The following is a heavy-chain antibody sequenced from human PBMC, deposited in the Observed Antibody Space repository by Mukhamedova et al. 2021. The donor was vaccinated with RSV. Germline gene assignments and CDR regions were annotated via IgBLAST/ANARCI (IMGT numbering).Heavy chain of an antibody. CDR3: TTDLVAWSWYQLLLAY. CDR2: IKSKTDGGTT. V-gene: IGHV3-15*07. Sequence: NWVRQAPGKGLEWVGRIKSKTDGGTTDYAAPVKGRFTISRDDSKNTLYLQMNSLKTEDTAVYYRTTDLVAWSWYQLLLAYWGQGT. D-gene: IGHD2-2*01. J-gene: IGHJ4*02.